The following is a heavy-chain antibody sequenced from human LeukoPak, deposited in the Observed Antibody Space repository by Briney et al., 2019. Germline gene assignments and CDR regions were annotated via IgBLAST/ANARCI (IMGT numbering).Heavy chain of an antibody. J-gene: IGHJ4*02. CDR3: ARDLSGVAGYTYGRGIDY. D-gene: IGHD5-18*01. CDR2: IKKDGSEK. Sequence: GGSLRLSCAASGFTFSSYCMSWVRQAPGKGLEWVANIKKDGSEKYYVDSVKGRFTISRDNAKTSLYLQMNSLRAEDTAVYYCARDLSGVAGYTYGRGIDYWGQGTVVSVSS. V-gene: IGHV3-7*01. CDR1: GFTFSSYC.